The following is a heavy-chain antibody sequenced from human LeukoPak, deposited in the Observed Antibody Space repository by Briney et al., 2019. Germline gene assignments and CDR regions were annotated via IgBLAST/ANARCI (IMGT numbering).Heavy chain of an antibody. V-gene: IGHV4-34*01. CDR3: ARGQTSSMGAFPRAVTGCFDY. CDR2: INHSGST. D-gene: IGHD2/OR15-2a*01. Sequence: PSETLSLTCAVYGGSFSGYYWSWIRQPPGKGLEWIGEINHSGSTNYNPSLKSRVAISVDTSKNQFSLKLSSVTAADTAVYYCARGQTSSMGAFPRAVTGCFDYWGQGTLVTVSS. J-gene: IGHJ4*02. CDR1: GGSFSGYY.